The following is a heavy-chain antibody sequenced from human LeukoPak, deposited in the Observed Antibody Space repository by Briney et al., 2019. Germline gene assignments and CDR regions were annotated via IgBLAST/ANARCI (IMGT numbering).Heavy chain of an antibody. CDR3: ARDMMDYYDSSGS. CDR2: IIPMYGRG. J-gene: IGHJ4*02. CDR1: GGTFTNYA. V-gene: IGHV1-69*01. D-gene: IGHD3-22*01. Sequence: SVKVSCKASGGTFTNYAISWVRQAPGQGLEWMGGIIPMYGRGNYAQKFQGRVTITADESTSTVYMELSSLRSEDTAVYYCARDMMDYYDSSGSWGQGTLVTVSS.